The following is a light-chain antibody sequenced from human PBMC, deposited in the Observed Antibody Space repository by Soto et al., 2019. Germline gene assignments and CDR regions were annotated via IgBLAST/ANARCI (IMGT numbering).Light chain of an antibody. CDR2: EVI. J-gene: IGLJ3*02. CDR1: SSDIGGYNY. CDR3: SSYTSTTTPV. V-gene: IGLV2-14*01. Sequence: QSALTQPASVSGSPGQSITISCTGTSSDIGGYNYVSWYQQHPGKAPKLMVYEVINRPSGVSNRFSGSKSGSTASLIISGLQAEDEADYYCSSYTSTTTPVFGGGTKVTAL.